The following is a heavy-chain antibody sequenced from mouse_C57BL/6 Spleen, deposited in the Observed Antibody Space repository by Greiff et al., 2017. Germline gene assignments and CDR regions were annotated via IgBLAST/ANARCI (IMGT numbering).Heavy chain of an antibody. D-gene: IGHD3-2*02. CDR3: ARRSRDSSGYENAMDY. CDR1: GYTFTDYY. Sequence: VQLQQSGAELVKPGASVKISCKASGYTFTDYYINWVKQRPGQGLEWIGKIGPGSGSTYYNEKFKGKATLTADKSSSTAYMQLSSLTSEDSAVYFCARRSRDSSGYENAMDYWGQGTSVTVSS. J-gene: IGHJ4*01. CDR2: IGPGSGST. V-gene: IGHV1-77*01.